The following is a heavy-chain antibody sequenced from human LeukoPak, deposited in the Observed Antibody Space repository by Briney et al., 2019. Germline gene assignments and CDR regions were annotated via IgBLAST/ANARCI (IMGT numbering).Heavy chain of an antibody. Sequence: GGSLRLSCAASGFTFSSYEMNWVRQAPGKGLEWVSYISGSGTTIYYANSVKGRFTISRDNAKNSLYLQMNSLRAEDAAVYYCTRELESTSSYYYYCMDVWGKGTTVTISS. CDR3: TRELESTSSYYYYCMDV. CDR1: GFTFSSYE. CDR2: ISGSGTTI. D-gene: IGHD5/OR15-5a*01. J-gene: IGHJ6*03. V-gene: IGHV3-48*03.